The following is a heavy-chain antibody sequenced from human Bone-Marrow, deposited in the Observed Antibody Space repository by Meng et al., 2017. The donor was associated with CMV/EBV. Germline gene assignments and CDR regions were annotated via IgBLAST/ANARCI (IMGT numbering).Heavy chain of an antibody. CDR1: GFTFSSYA. Sequence: GESLKISCAASGFTFSSYAMSWVRQAPGKGLEWVSSISDSGGSTYYADSVKGRFTISRDNSKNTLYLQMNSLRAEDTAVYYCARDVGGSGSYWGQGTLVTVSS. J-gene: IGHJ4*02. CDR3: ARDVGGSGSY. CDR2: ISDSGGST. D-gene: IGHD3-10*01. V-gene: IGHV3-23*01.